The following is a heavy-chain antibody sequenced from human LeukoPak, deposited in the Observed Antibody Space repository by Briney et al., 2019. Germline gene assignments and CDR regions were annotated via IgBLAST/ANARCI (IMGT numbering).Heavy chain of an antibody. CDR3: ARGSTYYDSSGLDY. V-gene: IGHV1-8*01. CDR2: MNPNSGNT. D-gene: IGHD3-22*01. Sequence: ASVKVSCKASGDTFTSYDINWVRQATGQGLEWMGWMNPNSGNTGYAQKFQGRVTMTRNTSISTAYMELSSLRSEDTAVYYCARGSTYYDSSGLDYWGQGTLVTVSS. J-gene: IGHJ4*02. CDR1: GDTFTSYD.